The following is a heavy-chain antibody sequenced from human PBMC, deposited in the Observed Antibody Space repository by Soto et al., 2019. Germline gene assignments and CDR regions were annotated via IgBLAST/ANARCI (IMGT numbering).Heavy chain of an antibody. V-gene: IGHV1-3*01. CDR1: GYTFITYP. CDR3: ATKLWRCSGGSCYSRELPPFAY. CDR2: INPGNGNT. J-gene: IGHJ4*02. D-gene: IGHD2-15*01. Sequence: ASVKVSCKASGYTFITYPMHWVRQAPGRGLEWMGWINPGNGNTKYSQKFQGRVTISRDTSTSTAYMELSSLRSEDTAVYYCATKLWRCSGGSCYSRELPPFAYWGQGTLVTVSS.